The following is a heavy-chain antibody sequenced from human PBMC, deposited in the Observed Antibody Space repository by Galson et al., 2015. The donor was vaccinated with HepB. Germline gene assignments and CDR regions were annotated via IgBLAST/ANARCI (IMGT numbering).Heavy chain of an antibody. CDR1: GYTFTGYY. D-gene: IGHD5-12*01. J-gene: IGHJ6*03. CDR2: INPNSGGT. V-gene: IGHV1-2*06. Sequence: SVKVSCKASGYTFTGYYMHWVRQAPGQGLEWMGRINPNSGGTNYAQKFQGRVTMTRDTSISTAYMELSRLRSDDTAVYYCATLRGGYGWGSRVGEQNYYYYMDVWGKGTTVTVSS. CDR3: ATLRGGYGWGSRVGEQNYYYYMDV.